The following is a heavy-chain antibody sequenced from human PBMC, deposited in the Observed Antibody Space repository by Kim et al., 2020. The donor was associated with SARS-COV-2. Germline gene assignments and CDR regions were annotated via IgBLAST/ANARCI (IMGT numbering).Heavy chain of an antibody. CDR2: IWYGGSNK. J-gene: IGHJ4*02. CDR3: AKAPVGRGSSGWFDY. V-gene: IGHV3-33*06. Sequence: GGSLRLSCAASGFTFSSYGMHWVRQAPGKGLEWVAVIWYGGSNKYYADSVKGRFTISRDNSKNTLYLQMNSLRAEDTAVYYCAKAPVGRGSSGWFDYWGQGTLVTVSS. CDR1: GFTFSSYG. D-gene: IGHD6-19*01.